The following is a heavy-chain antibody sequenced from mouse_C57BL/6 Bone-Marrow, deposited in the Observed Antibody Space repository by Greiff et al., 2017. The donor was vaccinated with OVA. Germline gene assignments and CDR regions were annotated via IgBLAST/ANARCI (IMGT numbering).Heavy chain of an antibody. D-gene: IGHD1-1*01. V-gene: IGHV5-17*01. J-gene: IGHJ4*01. CDR2: ISSGSSTI. CDR1: GFTFSDYG. CDR3: ARIGSLYAMDY. Sequence: VQLKESGGGLVKPGGSLKLSCAASGFTFSDYGMHWVRQAPEKGLEWVAYISSGSSTIYYADTVTGRFTISRDNAKTTLFLQMTSLRSEDTAMYYCARIGSLYAMDYWGQGTSVTVSS.